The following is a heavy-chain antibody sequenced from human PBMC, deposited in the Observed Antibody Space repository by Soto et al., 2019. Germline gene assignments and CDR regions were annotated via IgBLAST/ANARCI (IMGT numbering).Heavy chain of an antibody. D-gene: IGHD5-12*01. Sequence: QVQLVQSGAEVKKPGSSVKVSCKASGGTFSSYTISWVRQAPGQGLEWMGRIIPILGIANYAQKFQGRGTITADKSTSTGYMELRSLRSEDTAVYYCARERGYSGYDYMVGGPVGFSCWFDPWGQGTLVTVSS. CDR3: ARERGYSGYDYMVGGPVGFSCWFDP. V-gene: IGHV1-69*08. CDR2: IIPILGIA. J-gene: IGHJ5*02. CDR1: GGTFSSYT.